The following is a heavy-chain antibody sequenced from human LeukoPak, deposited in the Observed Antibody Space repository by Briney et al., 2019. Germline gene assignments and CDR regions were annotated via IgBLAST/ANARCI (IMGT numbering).Heavy chain of an antibody. D-gene: IGHD3-10*01. CDR3: ARDKEITMVRGVNRPFDY. CDR2: IKQDGSEK. Sequence: PSETLSLTCAVYGGSFSGYYWSWIRQPPGKGLEWVANIKQDGSEKYYVDSVKGRFTISRDNAKNSLYLQMNSLRAEDTALYYCARDKEITMVRGVNRPFDYWGQGTLVTVSS. J-gene: IGHJ4*02. CDR1: GGSFSGYY. V-gene: IGHV3-7*03.